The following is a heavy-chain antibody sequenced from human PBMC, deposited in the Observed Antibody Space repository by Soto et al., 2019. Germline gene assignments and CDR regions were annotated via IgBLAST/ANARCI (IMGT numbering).Heavy chain of an antibody. CDR3: ARLGYYDFWSGYHYYYYYGMDV. D-gene: IGHD3-3*01. Sequence: PGESLKISCKGSGYSFTSYWIGWVRQMPGKGLEWMGIIYPGDSDTRYSPSFQGQVTISADKSISTAYLQWSSLKASGTAMYYCARLGYYDFWSGYHYYYYYGMDVWGQGTTVTVSS. CDR1: GYSFTSYW. CDR2: IYPGDSDT. J-gene: IGHJ6*02. V-gene: IGHV5-51*01.